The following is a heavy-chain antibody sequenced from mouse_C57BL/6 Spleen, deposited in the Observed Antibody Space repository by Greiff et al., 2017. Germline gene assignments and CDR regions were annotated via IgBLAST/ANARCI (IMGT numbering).Heavy chain of an antibody. D-gene: IGHD1-1*01. J-gene: IGHJ3*01. CDR2: INPSTGGT. V-gene: IGHV1-42*01. CDR1: GYSFTGYY. Sequence: VQLQQSGPELVKPGASVKISCKASGYSFTGYYMNWVKQSPEKSLEWIGEINPSTGGTTYNQKFKAKATLTVDKSSSTAYMQLKSLTSEDSAVYYCARFGSSSAWFAYWGQGTLVTVSA. CDR3: ARFGSSSAWFAY.